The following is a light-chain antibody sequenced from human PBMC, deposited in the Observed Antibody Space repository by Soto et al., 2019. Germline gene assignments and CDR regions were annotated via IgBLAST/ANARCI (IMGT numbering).Light chain of an antibody. Sequence: QSVLTHPASVSGSPGQSITISFTVTSSDVGGYNYVSWYQQHPGKAPKLMIYEVSNRPSRISNRFSGSKSGNTASLTISGLQAEDAADYYCSSYTRSSTSYVFGTGTKVTVL. CDR3: SSYTRSSTSYV. J-gene: IGLJ1*01. CDR2: EVS. V-gene: IGLV2-14*01. CDR1: SSDVGGYNY.